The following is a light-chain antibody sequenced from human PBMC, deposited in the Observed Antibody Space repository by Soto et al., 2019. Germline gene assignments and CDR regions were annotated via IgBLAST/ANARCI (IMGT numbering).Light chain of an antibody. V-gene: IGKV3-11*01. J-gene: IGKJ4*01. CDR3: QQRSNWPLT. Sequence: EIVLTQSPATLSLSPGERATLSCRASQSVSSYLAWYQQKPGQAPRLLIYDASNRATGIPARFSGSGSGTGLTSNNRHLGPGDFAVYYCQQRSNWPLTFGGGTKVEIK. CDR1: QSVSSY. CDR2: DAS.